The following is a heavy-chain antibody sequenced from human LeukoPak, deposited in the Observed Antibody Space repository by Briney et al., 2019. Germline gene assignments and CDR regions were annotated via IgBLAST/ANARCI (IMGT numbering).Heavy chain of an antibody. V-gene: IGHV3-30*18. CDR2: ISYDGSNK. CDR3: AKMAAAAPFGCYYYGMDV. CDR1: GFTFSSYG. Sequence: GRSLRLSCAASGFTFSSYGMHWVRQAPGKGLEWVAVISYDGSNKYYADSVKGRFTVSRDNSKNTLYLQMNSLRAEDTAVYYCAKMAAAAPFGCYYYGMDVWGQGTTVTVSS. D-gene: IGHD2-15*01. J-gene: IGHJ6*02.